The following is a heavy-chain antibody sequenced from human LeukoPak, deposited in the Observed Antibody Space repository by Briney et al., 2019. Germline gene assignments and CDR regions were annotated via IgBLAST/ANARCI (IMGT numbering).Heavy chain of an antibody. V-gene: IGHV3-23*01. CDR3: AKVHEQWLVRLSWFDP. D-gene: IGHD6-19*01. CDR1: GFTFSSYS. J-gene: IGHJ5*02. Sequence: PGGSLRLSCAASGFTFSSYSMSWVRQAPGKGLEWVSAISGSGGSTYYADSVKGRFTISRDNSKNTLYLQMNSLRAEDTAVYYCAKVHEQWLVRLSWFDPWGQGTLVTVSS. CDR2: ISGSGGST.